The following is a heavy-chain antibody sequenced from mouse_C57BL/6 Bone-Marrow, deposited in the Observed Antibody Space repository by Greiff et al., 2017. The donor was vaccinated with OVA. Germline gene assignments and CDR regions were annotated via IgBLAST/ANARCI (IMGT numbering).Heavy chain of an antibody. CDR2: INPNNGGT. Sequence: EVQLQQSGPELVKPGASVKMSCKASGYTFTDYNMHWVKQSHGKSLEWIGYINPNNGGTSYNQKFKGKATLTVNKSSSTAYMELRSLTSEDSAVYYWAKLHYEYDEGDYFDYWGQGTTLTVSS. J-gene: IGHJ2*01. V-gene: IGHV1-22*01. CDR1: GYTFTDYN. CDR3: AKLHYEYDEGDYFDY. D-gene: IGHD2-4*01.